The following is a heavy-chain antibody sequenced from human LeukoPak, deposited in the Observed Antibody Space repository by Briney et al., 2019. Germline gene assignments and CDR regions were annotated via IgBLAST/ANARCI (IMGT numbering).Heavy chain of an antibody. Sequence: SETLSLTCTVSGGSISSYYWSWIRQPAGKGLEWIGRIYTSGSTNYNPSLKSRVTISVDKSKNQFSLKLSSVTAADTAVYYCARGGQWLVLGAFDIWGQGTMVTVSS. CDR3: ARGGQWLVLGAFDI. CDR2: IYTSGST. CDR1: GGSISSYY. D-gene: IGHD6-19*01. V-gene: IGHV4-4*07. J-gene: IGHJ3*02.